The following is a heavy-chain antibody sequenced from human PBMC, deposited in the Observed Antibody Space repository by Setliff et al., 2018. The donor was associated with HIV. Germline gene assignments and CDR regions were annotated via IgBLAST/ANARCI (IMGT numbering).Heavy chain of an antibody. CDR1: GGSFNDHY. V-gene: IGHV4-34*01. J-gene: IGHJ1*01. CDR3: ASYGSSWTSFQH. D-gene: IGHD6-13*01. Sequence: TLSLTCGVYGGSFNDHYWGWIRQPPGKGLEWIGEINHSGSTNYNPSLKGRITISVDTSKNQFSLKLGSVTAADTALYYCASYGSSWTSFQHWGQGTLVTVSS. CDR2: INHSGST.